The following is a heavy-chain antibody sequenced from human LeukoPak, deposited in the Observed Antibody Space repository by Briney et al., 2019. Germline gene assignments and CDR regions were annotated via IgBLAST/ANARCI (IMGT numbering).Heavy chain of an antibody. V-gene: IGHV4-39*01. CDR3: ASLKPYYYGSGTY. CDR2: IYYSGST. Sequence: SETLSLTCIVSGGSISSSSDYWGWIRQPPGKGLEWIGSIYYSGSTYYNPSLKSRLTISVDTSKNQFSLKLRSVTAAATAVYYCASLKPYYYGSGTYWGQGTLVTVSS. D-gene: IGHD3-10*01. CDR1: GGSISSSSDY. J-gene: IGHJ4*02.